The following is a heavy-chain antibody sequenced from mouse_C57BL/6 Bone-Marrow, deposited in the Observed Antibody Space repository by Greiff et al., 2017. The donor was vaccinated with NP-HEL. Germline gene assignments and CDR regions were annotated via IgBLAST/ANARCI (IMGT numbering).Heavy chain of an antibody. Sequence: VQLQQPGAELVMPGASVKLSCKASGYTFTSYWMHWVKQRPGQGLEWIGEIDPSDSYTNYNQKFKGKSTLTVDKSSSTAYMPLSSLTSEDSAVYYCAKDDYEPYAMDYWGQGTSVTASS. CDR3: AKDDYEPYAMDY. D-gene: IGHD2-4*01. J-gene: IGHJ4*01. CDR2: IDPSDSYT. CDR1: GYTFTSYW. V-gene: IGHV1-69*01.